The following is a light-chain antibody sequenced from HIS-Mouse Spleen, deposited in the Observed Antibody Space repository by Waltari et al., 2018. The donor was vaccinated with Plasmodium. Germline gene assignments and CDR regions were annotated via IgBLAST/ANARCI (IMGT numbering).Light chain of an antibody. CDR3: YSTDSSGNHRV. CDR2: EDR. V-gene: IGLV3-10*01. CDR1: ALPKKY. J-gene: IGLJ3*02. Sequence: SYELTQPPSVSVSPGQTARITCSGDALPKKYAYWYQQKSGQAPVLVIYEDRKRPSGIREGFSGTSAGTMATLTISGAQVEDEADYYCYSTDSSGNHRVFGGGTKLTVL.